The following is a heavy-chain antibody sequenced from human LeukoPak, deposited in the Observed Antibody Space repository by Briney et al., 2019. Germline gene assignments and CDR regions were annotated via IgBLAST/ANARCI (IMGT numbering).Heavy chain of an antibody. V-gene: IGHV1-69*02. CDR2: IIPMVGLA. D-gene: IGHD2-2*01. J-gene: IGHJ6*02. CDR1: GGTFSKNS. Sequence: GSSVKVSCKVSGGTFSKNSIGWVRQSPGQGLEWVGRIIPMVGLANYAQKFQGRVTITADTSTNTAYMELSSLRSEDTAVYFCTRIQAVGVPVAVDAYYHHGMDVWGQGTTVTVSS. CDR3: TRIQAVGVPVAVDAYYHHGMDV.